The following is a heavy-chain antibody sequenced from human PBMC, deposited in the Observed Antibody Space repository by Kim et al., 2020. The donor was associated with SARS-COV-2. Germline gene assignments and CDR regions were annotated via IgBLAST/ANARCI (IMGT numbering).Heavy chain of an antibody. V-gene: IGHV1-24*01. D-gene: IGHD3-22*01. CDR3: ATVGGRGSLWLLRTDDAFDI. Sequence: ASVKVSCKVSGYTLTELSMHWVRQAPGKGLEWMGGFDPEDGETIYAQKFQGRVTMTEDTSTDTAYMELSSLRSEDTAVYYCATVGGRGSLWLLRTDDAFDIWGQGTMVTVSS. CDR1: GYTLTELS. J-gene: IGHJ3*02. CDR2: FDPEDGET.